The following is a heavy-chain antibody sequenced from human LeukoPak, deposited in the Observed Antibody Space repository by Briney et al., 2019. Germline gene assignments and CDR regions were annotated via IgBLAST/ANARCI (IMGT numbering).Heavy chain of an antibody. CDR1: GYTFISYY. CDR2: IIPILGIA. CDR3: ARQTTVVTPFDY. V-gene: IGHV1-69*02. Sequence: SVKVSCKASGYTFISYYIHWVRQAPGQGLEWMGRIIPILGIANYAQKFQGRVTITADKSTSTAYMELSSLRSEDTAVYYCARQTTVVTPFDYWGQGTLVTVSS. J-gene: IGHJ4*02. D-gene: IGHD4-23*01.